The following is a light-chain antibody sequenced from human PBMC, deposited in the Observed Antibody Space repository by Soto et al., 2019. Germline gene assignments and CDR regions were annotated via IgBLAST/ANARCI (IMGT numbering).Light chain of an antibody. CDR1: QSVSSN. J-gene: IGKJ1*01. Sequence: TLVRLSSPTLCMSPGGRATLSCRASQSVSSNLAWYQQKPGQAPRLLIYGASTRATGIPARFSGSGSGTEFTLTISSLQSEDFAVYYCQQYNNWPGTFGQGTKVDIK. CDR3: QQYNNWPGT. V-gene: IGKV3-15*01. CDR2: GAS.